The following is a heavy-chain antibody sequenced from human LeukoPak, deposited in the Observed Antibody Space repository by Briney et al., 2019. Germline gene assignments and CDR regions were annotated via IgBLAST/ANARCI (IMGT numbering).Heavy chain of an antibody. CDR1: AFTFSSYS. Sequence: GGSLRLSCAASAFTFSSYSMNWVRQAPGKGLEWVSSISSSSSYIYYADSVKGRFTISRDNAKNSLYLQMNSLRAEDTAVYYCATLAVAKYYYYGMDVWGQGTTVTVSS. V-gene: IGHV3-21*01. J-gene: IGHJ6*02. CDR3: ATLAVAKYYYYGMDV. D-gene: IGHD6-19*01. CDR2: ISSSSSYI.